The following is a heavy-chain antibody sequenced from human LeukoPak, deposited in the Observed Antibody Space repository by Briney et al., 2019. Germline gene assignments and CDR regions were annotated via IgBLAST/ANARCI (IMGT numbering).Heavy chain of an antibody. CDR2: ISSSSSYI. J-gene: IGHJ4*02. V-gene: IGHV3-21*01. CDR1: GCTFSSYS. D-gene: IGHD6-19*01. CDR3: ARDPISSGWGDY. Sequence: GGSLRLSCASSGCTFSSYSMNWVRQAPGKGLEWVSSISSSSSYIYCADSVKGRFTISRDNAKNSLYLQMNSLRAEDTAVYYCARDPISSGWGDYWGQGTLVTVSS.